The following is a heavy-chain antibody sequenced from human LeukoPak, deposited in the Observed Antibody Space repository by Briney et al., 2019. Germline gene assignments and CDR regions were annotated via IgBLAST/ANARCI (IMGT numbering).Heavy chain of an antibody. D-gene: IGHD1-26*01. Sequence: KPSETLSLTCTVSGGSISSSSYYWGWIRQPPGKGLEWIGEINHSGSTNYNPSLKSRVTISVDTSKNQFSLKLSSVTAADTAVYYCARWEGGSYYDFDYWGQGTLVTVSS. CDR1: GGSISSSSYY. CDR2: INHSGST. CDR3: ARWEGGSYYDFDY. J-gene: IGHJ4*02. V-gene: IGHV4-39*07.